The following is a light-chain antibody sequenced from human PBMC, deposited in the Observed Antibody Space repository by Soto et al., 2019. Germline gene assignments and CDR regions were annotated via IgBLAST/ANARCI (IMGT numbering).Light chain of an antibody. CDR2: EVN. V-gene: IGLV2-8*01. CDR3: NSHGGSNNFWL. CDR1: SSDVGAYNS. J-gene: IGLJ3*02. Sequence: QSALTQPPSASGSPGQSVTISCTGTSSDVGAYNSVSWYQQHPGKAPRLMIYEVNKRPSGVPDRFSGSKSGNTASLTVSGLQAEDEADYYCNSHGGSNNFWLFGGGTKLTVL.